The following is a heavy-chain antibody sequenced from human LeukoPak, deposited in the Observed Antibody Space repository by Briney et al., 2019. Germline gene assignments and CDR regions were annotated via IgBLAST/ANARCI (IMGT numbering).Heavy chain of an antibody. CDR1: GFTFSGYG. CDR2: IWSDGSNK. CDR3: ARGYYAGRGHHFEY. Sequence: GKSLRLSCATSGFTFSGYGMHWVRQAPGKGLEWVTVIWSDGSNKYYADSVEGRFTISRDNSKNTLYLQMNSLRAEDTAVYYCARGYYAGRGHHFEYWGQGTLVTVSS. D-gene: IGHD3-22*01. J-gene: IGHJ4*02. V-gene: IGHV3-33*01.